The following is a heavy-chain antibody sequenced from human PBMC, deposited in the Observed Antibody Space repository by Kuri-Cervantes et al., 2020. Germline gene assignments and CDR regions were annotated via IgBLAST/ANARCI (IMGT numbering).Heavy chain of an antibody. Sequence: ASVKVSCKASGYTFTSYDINWVRQATGQGLEWMGWMNPNSGNTGYAQKFQGRVTMTRNTSISTAYMELSSLRSEDTAVYYCARVSYDFWAYYYMDVWGQGTLVTVSS. CDR3: ARVSYDFWAYYYMDV. CDR2: MNPNSGNT. V-gene: IGHV1-8*01. J-gene: IGHJ6*03. CDR1: GYTFTSYD. D-gene: IGHD3-3*01.